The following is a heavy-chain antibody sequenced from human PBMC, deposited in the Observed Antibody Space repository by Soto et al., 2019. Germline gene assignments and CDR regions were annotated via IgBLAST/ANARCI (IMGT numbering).Heavy chain of an antibody. CDR2: IHYSGST. CDR1: GASIISDGYY. V-gene: IGHV4-31*03. CDR3: ARAKGVIVVVTSLLGWFDP. Sequence: QVQLQESGPGLVEPSQTLSLICTVSGASIISDGYYWTWIRQHPGKGLEWLGYIHYSGSTYYNPSLKSRLFISVDTSRNQFSLKLRSVTAADTATYYCARAKGVIVVVTSLLGWFDPWGQGTLVSVSS. D-gene: IGHD2-21*02. J-gene: IGHJ5*02.